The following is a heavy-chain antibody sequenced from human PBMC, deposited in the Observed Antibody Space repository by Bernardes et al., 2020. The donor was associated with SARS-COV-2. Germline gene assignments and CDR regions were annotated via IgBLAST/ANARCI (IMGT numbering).Heavy chain of an antibody. CDR1: GFNFDDYG. D-gene: IGHD6-13*01. J-gene: IGHJ4*02. CDR2: ITWAGDST. V-gene: IGHV3-43*01. Sequence: GGSLRLSCTGSGFNFDDYGLHWVRQAPGKGLEWVSLITWAGDSTDYADSVQGRFTISRDNSRNSLHLQMNSLRTEDTALYYCAKARDPGYSNSWELDYWGQGTLVTVSS. CDR3: AKARDPGYSNSWELDY.